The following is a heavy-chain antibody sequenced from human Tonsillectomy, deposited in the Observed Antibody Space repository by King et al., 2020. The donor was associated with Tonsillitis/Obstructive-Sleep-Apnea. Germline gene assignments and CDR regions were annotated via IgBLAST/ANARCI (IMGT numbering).Heavy chain of an antibody. V-gene: IGHV3-33*01. D-gene: IGHD1-26*01. CDR1: GFTFSSYG. CDR2: IWYDGSNK. CDR3: ARWDFDY. J-gene: IGHJ4*02. Sequence: VQLVESGGGVVQPGRSLRLSCAASGFTFSSYGMHWVRQAPGKGLEWVAGIWYDGSNKYYADSAKGRFTISRDNSINTLYLQMNSLRAEDTAVYYCARWDFDYWGQGTLVTVSS.